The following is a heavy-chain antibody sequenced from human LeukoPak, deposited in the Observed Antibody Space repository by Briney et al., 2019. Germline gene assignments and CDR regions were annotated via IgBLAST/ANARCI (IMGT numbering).Heavy chain of an antibody. V-gene: IGHV1-2*06. Sequence: ASVKVSCKASGYTFTGYYMHWVRQAPGQGLEWMGRINPNSGGTNYAQKFQGRVTMTRDTSISTAYMELSRLRSDDTAVYYCAREHYSSGWYVLDFDYWGKGTLVTVSS. CDR1: GYTFTGYY. J-gene: IGHJ4*02. CDR3: AREHYSSGWYVLDFDY. CDR2: INPNSGGT. D-gene: IGHD6-19*01.